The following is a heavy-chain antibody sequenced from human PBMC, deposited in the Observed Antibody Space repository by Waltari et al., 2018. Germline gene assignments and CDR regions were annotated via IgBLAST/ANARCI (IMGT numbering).Heavy chain of an antibody. V-gene: IGHV4-38-2*02. CDR1: GYSISSGYY. CDR3: ARDGRGGLSTLYNWFDP. Sequence: QVQLQESGPGLVKPSETLSLTCTVSGYSISSGYYWGWIRQPPGKGLEWIGSIYHSGSTYYNPSLKSRVTISVDTSKNQFSLKLSSVTAADTAVYYCARDGRGGLSTLYNWFDPWGQGTLVTVSS. CDR2: IYHSGST. J-gene: IGHJ5*02. D-gene: IGHD2-15*01.